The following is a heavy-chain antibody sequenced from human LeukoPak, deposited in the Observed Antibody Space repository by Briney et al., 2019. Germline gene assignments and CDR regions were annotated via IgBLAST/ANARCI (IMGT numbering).Heavy chain of an antibody. J-gene: IGHJ6*04. D-gene: IGHD3-10*02. CDR3: AELGITVIGGV. V-gene: IGHV3-48*03. CDR1: GFTFSSYE. Sequence: GGSLRLSCAASGFTFSSYEMNWVRQAPGKGLEWVSYISSSGSTIYYADSVKGRFTISRDNAKNSLYPQMNSLRAEDTAVYYCAELGITVIGGVWGKGTTVTISS. CDR2: ISSSGSTI.